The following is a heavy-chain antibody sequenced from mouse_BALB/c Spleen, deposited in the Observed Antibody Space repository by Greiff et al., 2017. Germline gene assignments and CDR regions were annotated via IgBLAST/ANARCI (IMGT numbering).Heavy chain of an antibody. CDR3: TRGGTARGYFWDY. CDR1: GYTFTSYW. D-gene: IGHD3-1*01. CDR2: IDPSDSYT. V-gene: IGHV1S127*01. Sequence: VQLQQPGAELVKPGASVKMSCKASGYTFTSYWMHWVKQRPGQGLEWIGVIDPSDSYTSYNQKFKGKATLTVDTSSSTAYMQLSSLTSEDSAVYYGTRGGTARGYFWDYWGKGTTLTVSS. J-gene: IGHJ2*01.